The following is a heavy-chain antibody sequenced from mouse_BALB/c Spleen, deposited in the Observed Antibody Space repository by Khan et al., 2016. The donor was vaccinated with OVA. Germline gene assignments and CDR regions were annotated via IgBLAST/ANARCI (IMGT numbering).Heavy chain of an antibody. V-gene: IGHV1-7*01. CDR1: GYTFTSYW. Sequence: QVQLQQSGAELAKPGASVKMSCKASGYTFTSYWMHWVKQRPGQGLEWIGYINPSTGYTEYNQKFKDKATLTADKSSSTAYMQLSSLTSEDTAVXYCARLGHGYFDYWGQGTTLTVAS. D-gene: IGHD4-1*01. J-gene: IGHJ2*01. CDR3: ARLGHGYFDY. CDR2: INPSTGYT.